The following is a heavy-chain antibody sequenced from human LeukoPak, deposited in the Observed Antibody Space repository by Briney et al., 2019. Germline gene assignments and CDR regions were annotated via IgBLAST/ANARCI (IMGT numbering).Heavy chain of an antibody. V-gene: IGHV3-13*01. CDR1: GFTFSGYD. D-gene: IGHD5-12*01. CDR2: IGTAGDT. J-gene: IGHJ4*02. Sequence: QAGGSLRLSCAASGFTFSGYDMHWVRQATGQGLEWVSAIGTAGDTYYPGSVKGRFTISRENAKNSLYLQMNSLRAGDTAVYYCARGAHGYNYRYFDYWGQGTLVTVSS. CDR3: ARGAHGYNYRYFDY.